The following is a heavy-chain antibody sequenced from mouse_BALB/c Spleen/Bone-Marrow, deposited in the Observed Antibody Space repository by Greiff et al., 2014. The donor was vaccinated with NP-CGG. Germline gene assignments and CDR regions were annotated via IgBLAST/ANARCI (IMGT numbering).Heavy chain of an antibody. Sequence: VQLQQPGAELVRPGASVKLSCRTSGYTFTGYWMNWVKQRPEQGLEWIGGIDPYDSETHYNQKFKVKATLTVDKSSSTAYMQLSRLTSEDAAVYYCAYGSSFGFAYWGQGTLVTVSA. CDR1: GYTFTGYW. J-gene: IGHJ3*01. CDR2: IDPYDSET. V-gene: IGHV1-69*02. CDR3: AYGSSFGFAY. D-gene: IGHD1-1*01.